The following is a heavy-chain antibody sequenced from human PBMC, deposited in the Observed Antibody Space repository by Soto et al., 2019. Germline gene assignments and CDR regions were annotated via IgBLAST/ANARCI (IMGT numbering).Heavy chain of an antibody. CDR3: ASTSRGYNSGTDY. Sequence: EVQLVESGGGLVKPGGSLRLSCAASRFTFSTYNMNWVRQAPGKGLEWVSSIGSSSSYIYYADSVKGRFTISRDNAKNSLYLQMNSLRAEDTAVYYCASTSRGYNSGTDYWGQGTLVTVSS. D-gene: IGHD6-19*01. CDR2: IGSSSSYI. J-gene: IGHJ4*02. V-gene: IGHV3-21*01. CDR1: RFTFSTYN.